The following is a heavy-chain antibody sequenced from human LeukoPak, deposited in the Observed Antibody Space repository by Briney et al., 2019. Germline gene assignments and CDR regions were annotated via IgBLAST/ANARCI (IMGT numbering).Heavy chain of an antibody. V-gene: IGHV4-34*01. CDR2: INHSGST. Sequence: SETLSLTCAVYGGSFSGYSWTWIRQPPGRGLEWIGEINHSGSTNYNPSLKSRVTISVDTSKNQFSLKLSSVTAADTAVYYCARGPRGYWGQGTLVTVSS. CDR3: ARGPRGY. D-gene: IGHD3-10*01. CDR1: GGSFSGYS. J-gene: IGHJ4*02.